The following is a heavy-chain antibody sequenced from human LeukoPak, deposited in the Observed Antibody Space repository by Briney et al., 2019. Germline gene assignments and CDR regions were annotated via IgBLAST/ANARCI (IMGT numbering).Heavy chain of an antibody. D-gene: IGHD6-13*01. CDR3: ASVNAAAGSFYYYYMDV. Sequence: GGSLRLSCAACGVTFSSYSMNRVRQAPGKGLEWVSSMSSSSSYIYYADSVKGRFTISRDNAKNSLYLLLNSLRHEATPVYYCASVNAAAGSFYYYYMDVRGKGTTVTVSS. CDR2: MSSSSSYI. CDR1: GVTFSSYS. V-gene: IGHV3-21*01. J-gene: IGHJ6*03.